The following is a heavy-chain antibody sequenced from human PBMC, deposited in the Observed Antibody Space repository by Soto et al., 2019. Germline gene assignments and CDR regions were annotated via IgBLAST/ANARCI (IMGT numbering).Heavy chain of an antibody. CDR1: GFTFSSYA. V-gene: IGHV3-30-3*01. J-gene: IGHJ4*02. Sequence: GGSLRLSCAASGFTFSSYAMHWVRQAPGKGLEWVAVISYDGSNKYYADSVKGRFTISRGNSKNTLYLQMNSLRAEDTAVYYCARDQLNYYDSSGYYSSLSPYWGQGTLVTVSS. CDR3: ARDQLNYYDSSGYYSSLSPY. D-gene: IGHD3-22*01. CDR2: ISYDGSNK.